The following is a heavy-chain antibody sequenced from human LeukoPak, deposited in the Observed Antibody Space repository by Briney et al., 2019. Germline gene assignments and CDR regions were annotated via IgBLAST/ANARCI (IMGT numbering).Heavy chain of an antibody. J-gene: IGHJ5*02. CDR3: ASGVIADNH. CDR1: GFTFSSSA. V-gene: IGHV3-30*02. D-gene: IGHD2-21*01. Sequence: GGSLRLSCATSGFTFSSSAMQWVRQAPGKGLEWVAFIRFDGSIKDYGDSVKGRFTISRDNSRNTLYLQMNSLRFEDTAVYYCASGVIADNHWGLGTLVTVSS. CDR2: IRFDGSIK.